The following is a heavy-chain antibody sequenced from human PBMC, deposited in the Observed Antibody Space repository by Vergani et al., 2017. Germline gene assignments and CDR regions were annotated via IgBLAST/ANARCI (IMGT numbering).Heavy chain of an antibody. Sequence: QLQLQESGPGLVKPSETLSLTCTVSGGSISSSSYYWGWIRQPPGKGPEWIGYIFPSGNSDYNPSLKNRVSISLDKSKNQFSLWVNSVTAADTAVYYCAREYCSGGSCYPGDWFDPWGQGTLVTVSS. V-gene: IGHV4-61*05. CDR3: AREYCSGGSCYPGDWFDP. D-gene: IGHD2-15*01. CDR1: GGSISSSSYY. J-gene: IGHJ5*02. CDR2: IFPSGNS.